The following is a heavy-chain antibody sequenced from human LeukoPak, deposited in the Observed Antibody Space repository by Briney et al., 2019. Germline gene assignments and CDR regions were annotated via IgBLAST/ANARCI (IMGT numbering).Heavy chain of an antibody. CDR1: GFTFSSYP. Sequence: PGGSLRLSCAASGFTFSSYPTSWVRQAPGKGLEWVANIKQDGSEKYYVDSVKGRFTISRDNAKNSLYLQMNSLRAEDTAVYYCAVVSDAFDYWGPGTLVTVSS. D-gene: IGHD1-26*01. CDR3: AVVSDAFDY. CDR2: IKQDGSEK. V-gene: IGHV3-7*01. J-gene: IGHJ4*02.